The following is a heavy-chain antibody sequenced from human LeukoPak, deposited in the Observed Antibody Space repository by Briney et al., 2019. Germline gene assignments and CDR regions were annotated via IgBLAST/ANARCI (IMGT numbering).Heavy chain of an antibody. CDR2: ISDSGGTT. CDR3: AELGITMIGGV. D-gene: IGHD3-10*02. Sequence: PGECLRLACAASGFTFSGHEMNWGRQAPGKVLEWISYISDSGGTTKYADSVRGRFTISRDNAKHSLFLQMSSLRAEDTAVYYCAELGITMIGGVWGKGTTVTISS. V-gene: IGHV3-48*03. J-gene: IGHJ6*04. CDR1: GFTFSGHE.